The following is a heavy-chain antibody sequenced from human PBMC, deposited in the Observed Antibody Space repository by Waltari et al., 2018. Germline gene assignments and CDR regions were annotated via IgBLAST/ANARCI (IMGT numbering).Heavy chain of an antibody. J-gene: IGHJ3*02. V-gene: IGHV3-33*01. CDR1: GFPFSFYG. CDR3: ARGGPDNQESLDI. CDR2: IWYDGSNK. Sequence: QVQLVESGGGVVQPGMSLRLSCAASGFPFSFYGMHWVRQAPGKGLEWVATIWYDGSNKYYGESVKGRLTVSRDNSKNTLFLQMDSLRAEDTAVYYCARGGPDNQESLDIWGRGTMVTVS.